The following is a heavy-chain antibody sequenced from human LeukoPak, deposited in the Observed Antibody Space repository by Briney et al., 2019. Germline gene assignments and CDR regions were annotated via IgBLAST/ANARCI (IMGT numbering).Heavy chain of an antibody. CDR3: ARRDGYNSYYFDN. V-gene: IGHV4-59*08. Sequence: SETLSLTCTVSGGSISSYYWSWIRQPPGKGLEWIGYIYYSGSTNYNPSLKSRVTISVDTSKNQFSLKLSSVTAADTAVYYCARRDGYNSYYFDNWGQGTLVTVSS. D-gene: IGHD5-24*01. J-gene: IGHJ4*02. CDR2: IYYSGST. CDR1: GGSISSYY.